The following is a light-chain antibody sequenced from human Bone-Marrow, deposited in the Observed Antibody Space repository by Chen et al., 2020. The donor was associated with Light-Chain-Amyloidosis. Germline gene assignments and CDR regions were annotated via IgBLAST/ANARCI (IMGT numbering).Light chain of an antibody. J-gene: IGKJ1*01. CDR2: DAS. Sequence: DIQMTQSPSTLSASVGDRVTITCRASQSISSWLAWYQQKPGKAPNLLIFDASSLKSGVPSRFSGSGSGTEFTLTISSLQPGDFATYYCQLYNTYSGTFGQGTKVEIK. CDR3: QLYNTYSGT. CDR1: QSISSW. V-gene: IGKV1-5*01.